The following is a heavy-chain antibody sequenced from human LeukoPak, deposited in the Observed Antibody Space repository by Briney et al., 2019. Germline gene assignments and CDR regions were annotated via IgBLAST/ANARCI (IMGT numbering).Heavy chain of an antibody. CDR2: INPNSGGT. Sequence: ASVKVSCKASGYTFTGYYMHWVRQAPGQGLEWMGWINPNSGGTNYAQKFQGRVTMTRDTSTSTAYMELSRLRSDDTAVYYCARDIRAWRLTQFDPWGQGTLVTVSS. J-gene: IGHJ5*02. CDR1: GYTFTGYY. CDR3: ARDIRAWRLTQFDP. V-gene: IGHV1-2*02. D-gene: IGHD1-14*01.